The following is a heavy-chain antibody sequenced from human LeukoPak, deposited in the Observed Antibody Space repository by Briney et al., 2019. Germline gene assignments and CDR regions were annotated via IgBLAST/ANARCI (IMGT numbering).Heavy chain of an antibody. CDR3: ARGGYSGYQER. CDR1: GFTFNRDW. Sequence: GGSLRLSCAASGFTFNRDWTAWVRQAPGKGLEWVANIKEDGSEKNYVDSVKGRFTISRDNSKNTLYLQMNSLRAEDTAVYYCARGGYSGYQERWGQGTLVTVSS. CDR2: IKEDGSEK. J-gene: IGHJ4*02. V-gene: IGHV3-7*03. D-gene: IGHD5-12*01.